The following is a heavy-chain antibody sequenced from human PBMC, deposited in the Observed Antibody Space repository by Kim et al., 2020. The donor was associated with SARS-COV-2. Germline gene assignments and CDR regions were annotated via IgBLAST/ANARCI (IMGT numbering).Heavy chain of an antibody. CDR2: INTNTGNP. CDR1: GYTFTSYA. J-gene: IGHJ5*02. V-gene: IGHV7-4-1*02. CDR3: ARLASKSVVRGVIIPENWFDP. Sequence: ASVKVSCKASGYTFTSYAMNWVRQAPGQGLEWMGWINTNTGNPTYAQGFTGRFVFSLDTSVSTAYLQISSLKAEDTAVYYCARLASKSVVRGVIIPENWFDPWGQGTLVTVSS. D-gene: IGHD3-10*01.